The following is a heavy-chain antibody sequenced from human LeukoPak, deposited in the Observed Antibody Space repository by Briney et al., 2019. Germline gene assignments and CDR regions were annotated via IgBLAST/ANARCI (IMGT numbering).Heavy chain of an antibody. CDR1: GGSISSGGYY. Sequence: PSQTLSLTCTVSGGSISSGGYYWSWIRQPPGKGLEWIGYIYHSGSTYYNPSLKSRVTISVDRSKNQFSLKLSSVTAADTAVYYCARVTYYFGSSGQSSPNWFDPWGQGTLVTVSS. D-gene: IGHD3-22*01. CDR2: IYHSGST. V-gene: IGHV4-30-2*01. J-gene: IGHJ5*02. CDR3: ARVTYYFGSSGQSSPNWFDP.